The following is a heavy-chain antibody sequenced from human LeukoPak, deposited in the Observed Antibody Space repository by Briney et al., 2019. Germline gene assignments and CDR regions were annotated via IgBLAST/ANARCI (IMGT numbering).Heavy chain of an antibody. J-gene: IGHJ4*02. D-gene: IGHD6-13*01. Sequence: SETLSLTGTVSGGSISSYYWSWIRQPPGKGLEWIGYIYYSGSTNYNPSLKSRVTISVDTSKNQFSLKLSSVTAADTAVYYCARYSSSWEGGFDYWGQGTLVTVSS. CDR1: GGSISSYY. CDR2: IYYSGST. CDR3: ARYSSSWEGGFDY. V-gene: IGHV4-59*01.